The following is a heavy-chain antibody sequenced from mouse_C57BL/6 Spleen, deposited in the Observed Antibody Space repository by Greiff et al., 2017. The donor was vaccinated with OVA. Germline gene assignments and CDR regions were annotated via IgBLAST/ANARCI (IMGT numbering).Heavy chain of an antibody. CDR2: INYDGSST. D-gene: IGHD2-4*01. Sequence: EVQRVESEGGLVQPGSSMKLSCTASGFTFSDYYMAWVSQVPAKGLEWVANINYDGSSTYYLDSLKSRFIISRDNAKNILYLQMSSLKSEDTATYYCARVDYYDYGWYFDVWGTGTTVTVSS. CDR1: GFTFSDYY. V-gene: IGHV5-16*01. J-gene: IGHJ1*03. CDR3: ARVDYYDYGWYFDV.